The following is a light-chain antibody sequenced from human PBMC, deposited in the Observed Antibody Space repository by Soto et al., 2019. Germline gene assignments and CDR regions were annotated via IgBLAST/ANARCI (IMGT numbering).Light chain of an antibody. CDR1: QGVTTT. CDR3: RQYNNWPFS. CDR2: DVS. V-gene: IGKV3-15*01. J-gene: IGKJ5*01. Sequence: EMVMTPSPATRSVTPGERAALSCRAGQGVTTTFAWYQQKSGQSPRLLIYDVSIRATGVPARFSATGSETDFPLSISGLQSEDSAVYFCRQYNNWPFSFGQGTRLEIK.